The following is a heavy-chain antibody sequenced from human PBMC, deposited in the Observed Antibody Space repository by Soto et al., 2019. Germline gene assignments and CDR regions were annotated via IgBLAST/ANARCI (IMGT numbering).Heavy chain of an antibody. J-gene: IGHJ6*03. CDR2: IFSNDEK. CDR3: ARSAPVLQPALRYYYYMDV. Sequence: QVTLKESGPVLVKPTETLTLTCTVSGCSLSNARMGVSWIRQPPGKALERLAHIFSNDEKSYSTSLKSRLTISKDTSKSQVVLTMTNMDPLHTATYYCARSAPVLQPALRYYYYMDVWGKGTTVTVSS. V-gene: IGHV2-26*01. CDR1: GCSLSNARMG. D-gene: IGHD2-15*01.